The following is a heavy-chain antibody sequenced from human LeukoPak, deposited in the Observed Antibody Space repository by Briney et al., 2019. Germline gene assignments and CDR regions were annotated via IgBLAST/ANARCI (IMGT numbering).Heavy chain of an antibody. Sequence: ASVKVSCKASGYDFTSVGITRVRRAPGQGLEWMGWISPYNGNTRYAQKFQGRVAMTTDRSTTTAYMELRSHRFNDTAVYYCARAGSGSGWYFDYWGQGTLVTVSS. J-gene: IGHJ4*02. CDR1: GYDFTSVG. CDR2: ISPYNGNT. V-gene: IGHV1-18*01. CDR3: ARAGSGSGWYFDY. D-gene: IGHD6-19*01.